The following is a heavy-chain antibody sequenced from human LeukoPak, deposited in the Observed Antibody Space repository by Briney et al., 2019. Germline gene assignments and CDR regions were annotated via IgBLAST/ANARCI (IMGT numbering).Heavy chain of an antibody. Sequence: PGGSLRLSCAASGFTFSSYAMGWVRQAPGKGLEWVSALSGGGGTYYADSVKGRFTISRDNSKNTLYLQMNSLRAEDTAVYYCAKDSDIVVVPALTYDHWGQGTLVIVSS. D-gene: IGHD2-2*01. CDR2: LSGGGGT. CDR3: AKDSDIVVVPALTYDH. V-gene: IGHV3-23*01. CDR1: GFTFSSYA. J-gene: IGHJ4*02.